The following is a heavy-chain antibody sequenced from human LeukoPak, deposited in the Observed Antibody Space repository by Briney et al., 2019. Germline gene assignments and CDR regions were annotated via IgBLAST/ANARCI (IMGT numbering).Heavy chain of an antibody. J-gene: IGHJ6*02. Sequence: RGSLRLSCAASGFTVSSNYMSWVRQAPGKGLEWVSVIYSGGSTYYADSVKGRFTISRDNSKNTLYLQMNSLRAEDTAVYYCARGDGGDVYYYGMDVWGQGTTVTVSS. V-gene: IGHV3-53*01. CDR2: IYSGGST. CDR1: GFTVSSNY. CDR3: ARGDGGDVYYYGMDV. D-gene: IGHD2-21*02.